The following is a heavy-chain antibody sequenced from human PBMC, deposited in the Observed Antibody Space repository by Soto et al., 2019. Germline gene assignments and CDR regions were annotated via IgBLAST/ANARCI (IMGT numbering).Heavy chain of an antibody. CDR3: ASPTSSSWTYFDY. D-gene: IGHD6-13*01. CDR2: IYPGDSDT. V-gene: IGHV5-51*01. J-gene: IGHJ4*02. Sequence: HGESLKISCKGSGYSFTSYWIGWVRQMPGKGLEWMGIIYPGDSDTRYSPSFQGQVTISADKSISTAYLQWSSLKASDTAMYYCASPTSSSWTYFDYWGQGTLVTVSS. CDR1: GYSFTSYW.